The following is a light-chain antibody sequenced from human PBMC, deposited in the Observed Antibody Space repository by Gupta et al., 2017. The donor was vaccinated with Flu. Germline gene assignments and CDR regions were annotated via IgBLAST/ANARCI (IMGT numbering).Light chain of an antibody. CDR2: AAS. J-gene: IGKJ4*01. V-gene: IGKV1-39*01. CDR1: QSVSSY. CDR3: QQTYTDHPSIT. Sequence: SLSASVGDTITLSCRASQSVSSYLNWYKKKPGKAPRLLIYAASSLQRGVKSRISGSGDVTDFTLTISSRQPEDFATYYCQQTYTDHPSITFGGGTKVEI.